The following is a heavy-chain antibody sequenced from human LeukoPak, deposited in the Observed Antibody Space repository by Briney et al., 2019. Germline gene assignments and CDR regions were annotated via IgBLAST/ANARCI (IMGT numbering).Heavy chain of an antibody. CDR2: IIPILGIA. CDR1: GGTFSSYA. V-gene: IGHV1-69*04. Sequence: ASVKVSCKASGGTFSSYAISWVRQAPGQGLEWMGRIIPILGIANYAQKFQGRVTITADKPTSTAYMELSSLRSEDTAVYYCASFDTAEDSFDYWGQGTLVTVSS. J-gene: IGHJ4*02. CDR3: ASFDTAEDSFDY. D-gene: IGHD5-18*01.